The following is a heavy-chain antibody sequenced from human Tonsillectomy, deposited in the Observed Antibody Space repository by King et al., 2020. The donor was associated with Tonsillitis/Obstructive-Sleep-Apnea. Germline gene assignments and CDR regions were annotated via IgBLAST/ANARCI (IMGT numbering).Heavy chain of an antibody. J-gene: IGHJ4*02. CDR3: ARGGGGDGYNIPYEY. CDR2: INHSGST. V-gene: IGHV4-34*01. CDR1: GGTFSGYY. Sequence: VQLQQWGAGLLKPSETLSLTCAVYGGTFSGYYWGWIRQPPGKGLEWTGEINHSGSTNYNPSLKSRVTISVDTSKNQLSLKLSSVTAADTAVYYCARGGGGDGYNIPYEYWGQGTLVTVSS. D-gene: IGHD5-24*01.